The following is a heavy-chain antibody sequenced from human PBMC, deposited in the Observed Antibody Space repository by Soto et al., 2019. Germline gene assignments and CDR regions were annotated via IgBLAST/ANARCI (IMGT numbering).Heavy chain of an antibody. CDR3: AIPERMYYDILTGPFDY. CDR1: GFTFSSYG. D-gene: IGHD3-9*01. V-gene: IGHV3-30*03. Sequence: VGSLRLSCAASGFTFSSYGMHWVRQAPGKGLEWVAVISYDGSNKYYADSVKGRFTISRDNSKNTLYLQMNSLRAEDTAVYYCAIPERMYYDILTGPFDYWGQGTLVTGSS. J-gene: IGHJ4*02. CDR2: ISYDGSNK.